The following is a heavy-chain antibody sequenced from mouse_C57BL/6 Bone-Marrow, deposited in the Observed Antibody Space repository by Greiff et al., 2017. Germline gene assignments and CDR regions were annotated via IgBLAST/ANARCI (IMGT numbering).Heavy chain of an antibody. Sequence: QVQLQQSGAELAKPGASVKLSCKASGYTFTSYWMHWVKQRPGQGLEWIGYINPSSGYTKYNQKFKDKATLTADKSSSTAYMQLSSPTYEDSAVYYCAGDSSVRYYFDYWGQGTTLTVSS. J-gene: IGHJ2*01. CDR2: INPSSGYT. CDR3: AGDSSVRYYFDY. V-gene: IGHV1-7*01. D-gene: IGHD3-2*02. CDR1: GYTFTSYW.